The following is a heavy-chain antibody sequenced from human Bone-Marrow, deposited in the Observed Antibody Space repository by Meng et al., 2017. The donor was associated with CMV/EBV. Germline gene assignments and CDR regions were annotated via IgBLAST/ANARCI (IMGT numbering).Heavy chain of an antibody. CDR2: IYYSGST. J-gene: IGHJ5*02. Sequence: SETLSLTCTVAGGSISSYYWSWIRQPPGKGLEWIGYIYYSGSTNYNPSLKSRVTISVDTSKNQFTLKLCSVTAADTAVYYCAGLGGGYDSGIWFDPWGQGTLVTVSS. D-gene: IGHD5-12*01. CDR1: GGSISSYY. CDR3: AGLGGGYDSGIWFDP. V-gene: IGHV4-59*01.